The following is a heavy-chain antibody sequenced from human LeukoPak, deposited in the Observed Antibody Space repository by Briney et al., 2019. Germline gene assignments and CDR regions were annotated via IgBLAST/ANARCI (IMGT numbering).Heavy chain of an antibody. CDR2: INHSGST. CDR3: ASSRYSSSWYEY. D-gene: IGHD6-13*01. CDR1: GGSFSGYY. Sequence: SETLSLTCAVYGGSFSGYYWSWIRQPPGKGLEWIGEINHSGSTNYNPSLKSQVTISVDTSKNQFSLKLSSVTTADTAVYYCASSRYSSSWYEYWGQGTLVTVSS. J-gene: IGHJ4*02. V-gene: IGHV4-34*01.